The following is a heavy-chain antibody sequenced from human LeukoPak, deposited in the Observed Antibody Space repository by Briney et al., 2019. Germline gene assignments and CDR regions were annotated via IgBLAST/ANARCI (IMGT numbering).Heavy chain of an antibody. V-gene: IGHV3-48*01. CDR2: IGISSGNT. CDR1: GFNFIDYS. CDR3: ARDHRYAFDN. J-gene: IGHJ4*01. Sequence: AGGSLRLSCAASGFNFIDYSMNWVRQAPGKGLEWISYIGISSGNTKYADSVKGRFTISRDKARNSLYLQMNSLRVEDTAVYYCARDHRYAFDNRGHGTLVTVSS. D-gene: IGHD5-12*01.